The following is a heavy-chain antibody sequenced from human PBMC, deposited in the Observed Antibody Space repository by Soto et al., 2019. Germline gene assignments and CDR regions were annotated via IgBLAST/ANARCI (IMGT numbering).Heavy chain of an antibody. CDR2: ISASGATI. CDR3: ARDLPDFAKYSFDY. CDR1: GFALSGAS. J-gene: IGHJ4*02. D-gene: IGHD2-15*01. V-gene: IGHV3-48*02. Sequence: PGESLKISCAASGFALSGASMNWVRQAPGKGLEWVSYISASGATIYYADSVKGRFTISRDKAQNSVYLQMDSLKDEHTAVYYCARDLPDFAKYSFDYWGQGALVTVSS.